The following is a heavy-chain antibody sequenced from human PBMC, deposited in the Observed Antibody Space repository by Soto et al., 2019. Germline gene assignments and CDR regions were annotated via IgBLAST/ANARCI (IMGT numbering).Heavy chain of an antibody. CDR1: GFTFNTYS. V-gene: IGHV3-48*01. J-gene: IGHJ2*01. D-gene: IGHD5-12*01. CDR2: ISSSSSSI. Sequence: PGGSLRLSCAASGFTFNTYSMNWVRQAPGKGLEWLSYISSSSSSIYYADSVKGRFTISRDNAKNSLYLQMNSLRAEDTAKYYCARVMSISWYFDLWGRGTLVTV. CDR3: ARVMSISWYFDL.